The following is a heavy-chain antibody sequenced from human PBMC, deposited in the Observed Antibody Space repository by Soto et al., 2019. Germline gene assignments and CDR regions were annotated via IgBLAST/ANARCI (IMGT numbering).Heavy chain of an antibody. J-gene: IGHJ5*02. D-gene: IGHD6-13*01. Sequence: QVQLVQSGAEVKKPGSSVKVSCQASGGTFSTYSVVWVRQAPGQGLAWMGRIVPVLGLVDYAQKFQGRVTISADKSTSTAYLSLNRPRSGDTAAYYCARGVAAVPSPNTARPLLATWGKGTLVPAS. CDR1: GGTFSTYS. CDR3: ARGVAAVPSPNTARPLLAT. V-gene: IGHV1-69*02. CDR2: IVPVLGLV.